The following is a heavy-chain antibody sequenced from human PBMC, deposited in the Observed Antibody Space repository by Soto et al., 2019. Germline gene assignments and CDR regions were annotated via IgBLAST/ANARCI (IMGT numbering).Heavy chain of an antibody. CDR2: ISYHGSDK. D-gene: IGHD1-26*01. V-gene: IGHV3-30*18. CDR3: AKDRDRRSPAWVDP. CDR1: GFTFSSYG. Sequence: GGSLRLSCVASGFTFSSYGMHWVRQAPGRGLEWVAVISYHGSDKYYPDSVRGRFTVSRDNSKNTLYLQMNSLRAEDTGVYFCAKDRDRRSPAWVDPWGQGTLVTVSS. J-gene: IGHJ5*02.